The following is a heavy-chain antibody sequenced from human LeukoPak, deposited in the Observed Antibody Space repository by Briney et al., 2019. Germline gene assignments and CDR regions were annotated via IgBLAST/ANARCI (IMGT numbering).Heavy chain of an antibody. CDR2: ISAYNGNT. J-gene: IGHJ6*02. D-gene: IGHD2-2*02. V-gene: IGHV1-18*01. CDR1: GYTFTSYG. Sequence: EALVKVSCKASGYTFTSYGISWVRQAPGQGLEWMGWISAYNGNTNYAQKLQGRVTMTTDTSTSTAYMELRSLRSDDTAVYYCARDFLLWDIVVVPAAIGMDVWGQGTTVTVSS. CDR3: ARDFLLWDIVVVPAAIGMDV.